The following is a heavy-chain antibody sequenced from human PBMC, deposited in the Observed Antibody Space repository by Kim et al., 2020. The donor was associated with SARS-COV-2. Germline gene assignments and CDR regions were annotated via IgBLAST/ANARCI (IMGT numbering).Heavy chain of an antibody. Sequence: ASVKVSCKASGFTLTDYEINWVRQAPGQGLEWMGWMNPNSGNTGSAQKFQGRVTMTRDTSINTAFMELSSLRFEDTAVYYCTRGGRVARGVIQPDYWGQGTLVTVSS. CDR1: GFTLTDYE. D-gene: IGHD3-10*01. CDR2: MNPNSGNT. J-gene: IGHJ4*02. V-gene: IGHV1-8*01. CDR3: TRGGRVARGVIQPDY.